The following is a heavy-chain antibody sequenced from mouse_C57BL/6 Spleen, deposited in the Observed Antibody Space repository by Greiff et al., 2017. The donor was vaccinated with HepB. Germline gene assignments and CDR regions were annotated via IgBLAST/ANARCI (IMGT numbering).Heavy chain of an antibody. J-gene: IGHJ2*01. Sequence: EVQRVESGGGLVKPGGSLKLSCAASGFTFSDYGMHWVRQAPEKGLEWVAYISSGSSTIYYADTVKGRFTISRDNAKNTLFLQMTSLRSEDTAMYYCARGDFHYYGSSYFDYWGQGTTLTVSS. V-gene: IGHV5-17*01. CDR2: ISSGSSTI. D-gene: IGHD1-1*01. CDR1: GFTFSDYG. CDR3: ARGDFHYYGSSYFDY.